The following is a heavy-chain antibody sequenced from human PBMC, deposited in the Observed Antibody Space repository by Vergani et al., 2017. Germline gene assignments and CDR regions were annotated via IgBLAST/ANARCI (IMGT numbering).Heavy chain of an antibody. J-gene: IGHJ2*01. CDR1: GFPASSTY. CDR2: IYSGGST. D-gene: IGHD6-13*01. V-gene: IGHV3-66*01. CDR3: ARGSWLTL. Sequence: EVQLLESGGGLVQPGGSLKLSCAASGFPASSTYMSWVPPAPGKGLEWVSVIYSGGSTYYADSVKGRFTISRDNSKNTLYLQMNSLRAEDTAVYYCARGSWLTLWGRGTLVTVSS.